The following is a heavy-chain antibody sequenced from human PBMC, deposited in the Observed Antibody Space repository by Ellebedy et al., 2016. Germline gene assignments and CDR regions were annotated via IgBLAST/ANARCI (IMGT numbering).Heavy chain of an antibody. J-gene: IGHJ4*02. D-gene: IGHD1-26*01. V-gene: IGHV3-74*01. CDR2: INTDGGTT. CDR3: VRASGNYYFDY. CDR1: GFTLSSYW. Sequence: GESLKISXAASGFTLSSYWMHWVRQAPGKGLVWVSRINTDGGTTTYADSVKGRFTISRDIAKNTLYLQMNSLRAEDTAVYYCVRASGNYYFDYWGQGALVTVSS.